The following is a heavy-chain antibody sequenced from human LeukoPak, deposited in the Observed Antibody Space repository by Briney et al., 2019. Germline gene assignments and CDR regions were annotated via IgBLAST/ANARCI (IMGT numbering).Heavy chain of an antibody. Sequence: SETLSLTCSVSGGSISTYYWSWLRQPPGKGLEWIGYIYYSGRTNYNPSLKSRVTISVHTSQNQFSLKLSSVTAADTAVYYCARRYSSSPFDYWGQGTLVTVSS. CDR1: GGSISTYY. J-gene: IGHJ4*02. D-gene: IGHD5-18*01. CDR2: IYYSGRT. V-gene: IGHV4-59*08. CDR3: ARRYSSSPFDY.